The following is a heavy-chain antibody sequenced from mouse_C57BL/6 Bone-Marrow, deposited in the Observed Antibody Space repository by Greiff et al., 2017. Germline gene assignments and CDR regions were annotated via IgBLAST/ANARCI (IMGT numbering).Heavy chain of an antibody. Sequence: VQLKQSGPVLVKPGASVKMSCKASGYTFTDYYMNWVKQSHGKSLEWIGVINPYNGGTSYNQKFKGKATLTVDKSSSTAYMELNSLTSEDSAVYYWARWGPPYHYAMDYWGQGTSGTVSS. CDR1: GYTFTDYY. CDR3: ARWGPPYHYAMDY. D-gene: IGHD2-10*01. V-gene: IGHV1-19*01. J-gene: IGHJ4*01. CDR2: INPYNGGT.